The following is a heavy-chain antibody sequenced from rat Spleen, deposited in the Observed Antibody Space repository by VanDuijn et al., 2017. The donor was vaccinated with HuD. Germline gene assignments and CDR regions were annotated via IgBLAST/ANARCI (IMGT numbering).Heavy chain of an antibody. CDR3: ASMTEGRIAY. D-gene: IGHD1-11*01. CDR2: ITYDGSGT. Sequence: EVQLVESDGGLVQPGRSLKLSCVASGFNFSDYNMAWVRQAPKKGLEWVATITYDGSGTYYRDSVKGRFTISRDNAKSTLYLQMNSLRSEDTANYYCASMTEGRIAYWGQGTLVTVSS. V-gene: IGHV5-7*01. J-gene: IGHJ3*01. CDR1: GFNFSDYN.